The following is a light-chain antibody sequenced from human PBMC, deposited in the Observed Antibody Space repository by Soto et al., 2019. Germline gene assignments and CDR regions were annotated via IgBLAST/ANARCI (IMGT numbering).Light chain of an antibody. CDR3: QHYNFWPHT. Sequence: EIGMTQSPATLSVSPGERTTLSCRASQSVGNNLAWYQQKPGQAPRLLIYRASTRATGVPARFSGSGSGTEFTLTISSLQSEDVAVYFCQHYNFWPHTFSQGTKVDIK. CDR2: RAS. V-gene: IGKV3-15*01. CDR1: QSVGNN. J-gene: IGKJ2*01.